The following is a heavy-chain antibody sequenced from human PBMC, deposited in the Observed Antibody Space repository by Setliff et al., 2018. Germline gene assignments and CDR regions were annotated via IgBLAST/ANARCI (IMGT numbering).Heavy chain of an antibody. J-gene: IGHJ3*02. CDR3: ANRTYYDSNGYYYAIAGPFDI. V-gene: IGHV4-39*01. CDR1: GGSISSSIYY. Sequence: KASETLSLTCSVSGGSISSSIYYWGWIRQPPGKGLEWIGSIYYSGSTYYSPSLKRRVTISVDTSENQFSLKLSSVTAADTAVYYCANRTYYDSNGYYYAIAGPFDIWGQGTMVTVSS. D-gene: IGHD3-22*01. CDR2: IYYSGST.